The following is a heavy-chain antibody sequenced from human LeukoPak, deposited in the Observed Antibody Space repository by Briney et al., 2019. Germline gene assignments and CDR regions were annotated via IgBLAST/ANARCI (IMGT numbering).Heavy chain of an antibody. CDR3: ARDCYDFWSGNNWFDP. V-gene: IGHV1-2*02. D-gene: IGHD3-3*01. J-gene: IGHJ5*02. Sequence: ASVKVSCKASGYTFTSYAMNWVRQAPGQGLEWMGWINPNSGGTNYAQKFQGRVTMTRDTSISTAYMELSRLRSDDTAVYYCARDCYDFWSGNNWFDPWGQGTLVTVSS. CDR1: GYTFTSYA. CDR2: INPNSGGT.